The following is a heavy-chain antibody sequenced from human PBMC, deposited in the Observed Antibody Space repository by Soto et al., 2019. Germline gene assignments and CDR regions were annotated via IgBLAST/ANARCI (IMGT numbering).Heavy chain of an antibody. CDR2: MNPSTGNT. D-gene: IGHD6-19*01. J-gene: IGHJ5*02. CDR1: GYTFTSYD. CDR3: ARGRIIVAGGFDP. V-gene: IGHV1-8*01. Sequence: QVQLVQSGAEVKKPGASVKVSCKASGYTFTSYDIIWVRQATGQGLEWMGWMNPSTGNTDSAEKFQGRLTMTRNTSISTVYMELSSLCFEDTALYYCARGRIIVAGGFDPWGQGTLVTVSS.